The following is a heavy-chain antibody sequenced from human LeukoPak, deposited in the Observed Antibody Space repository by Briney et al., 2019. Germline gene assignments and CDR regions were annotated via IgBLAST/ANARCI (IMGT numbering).Heavy chain of an antibody. CDR3: AKDLLSGGNCYSIFHY. CDR1: GFTFSSYA. Sequence: PGGSLRLSCAASGFTFSSYAMSWVRQAPGKGLEWVSGISGSGDSTYYADSVKGRLTISRDNSKNTLYLQMNSLRAEDTAVYYCAKDLLSGGNCYSIFHYWGQGTLVTVSS. J-gene: IGHJ4*02. CDR2: ISGSGDST. V-gene: IGHV3-23*01. D-gene: IGHD2-15*01.